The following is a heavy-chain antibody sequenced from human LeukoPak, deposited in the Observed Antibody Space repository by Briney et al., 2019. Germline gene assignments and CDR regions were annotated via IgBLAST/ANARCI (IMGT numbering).Heavy chain of an antibody. CDR2: ISTSSSYI. V-gene: IGHV3-21*01. Sequence: GGSLRLSCAASGFTFSSYGMSWVRQAPGKGLEWVSSISTSSSYIYYADSVKGRFTISRDNAKNSLYLQMNSLRAEDTAVYYCARAGSGYPNYYYYYYMDVWGKGTTVTISS. CDR1: GFTFSSYG. D-gene: IGHD3-10*01. J-gene: IGHJ6*03. CDR3: ARAGSGYPNYYYYYYMDV.